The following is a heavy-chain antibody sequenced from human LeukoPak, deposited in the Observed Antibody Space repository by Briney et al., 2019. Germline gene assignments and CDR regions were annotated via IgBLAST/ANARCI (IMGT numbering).Heavy chain of an antibody. CDR2: ISYDGSNK. Sequence: GGSLRLSCAASGFTFSSYAMHWVRQAPGKGLEWVAVISYDGSNKYYADSVKGRFTISRDNSKNTLYLQMNSLRAEDTAVYYCARDLSPVVRASPMGYWGQGTLVTVSS. J-gene: IGHJ4*02. V-gene: IGHV3-30-3*01. CDR3: ARDLSPVVRASPMGY. CDR1: GFTFSSYA. D-gene: IGHD3-10*01.